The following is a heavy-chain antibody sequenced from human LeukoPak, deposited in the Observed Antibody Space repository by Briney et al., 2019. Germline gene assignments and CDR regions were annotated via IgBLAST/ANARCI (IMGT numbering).Heavy chain of an antibody. CDR2: ISYDGSNK. J-gene: IGHJ5*02. CDR3: ASGKYRYGDNWFDP. D-gene: IGHD5-18*01. Sequence: GGSLRLSCAASGFTFSSYAMHWGGQAPGKGLEWVAVISYDGSNKYYADSVKGRFTISRDNSKNTPYLQMNSLRAEDTAVYFCASGKYRYGDNWFDPWGQGTLVTVSS. CDR1: GFTFSSYA. V-gene: IGHV3-30*04.